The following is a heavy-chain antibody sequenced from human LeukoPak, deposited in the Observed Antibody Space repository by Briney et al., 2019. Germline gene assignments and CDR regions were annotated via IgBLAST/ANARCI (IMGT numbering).Heavy chain of an antibody. D-gene: IGHD3-10*01. V-gene: IGHV4-38-2*02. J-gene: IGHJ1*01. CDR3: ARDSDSGFQ. CDR2: IDNRGST. CDR1: GFSISSGYY. Sequence: PSETLSLTCVVSGFSISSGYYWGWIRQPPGKGLEWIGEIDNRGSTSYTPSLRGRVIVSVDTSRNDVSLKLTSVTAADTAVYYCARDSDSGFQWGQGTLVTVSS.